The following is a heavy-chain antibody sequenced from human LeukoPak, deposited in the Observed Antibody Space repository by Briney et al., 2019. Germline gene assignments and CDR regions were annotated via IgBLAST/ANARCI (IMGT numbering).Heavy chain of an antibody. Sequence: VKVSCNASGGTFSSYAISWVRQAPGQGLEWMGRIIPILGIPNYAQKFQGRVTITADKSTTTAYMELSSLRSEDTAVYYCATEAIVVVTARDYWYFDLWGRGTLVTVSS. CDR3: ATEAIVVVTARDYWYFDL. V-gene: IGHV1-69*10. D-gene: IGHD2-21*02. J-gene: IGHJ2*01. CDR1: GGTFSSYA. CDR2: IIPILGIP.